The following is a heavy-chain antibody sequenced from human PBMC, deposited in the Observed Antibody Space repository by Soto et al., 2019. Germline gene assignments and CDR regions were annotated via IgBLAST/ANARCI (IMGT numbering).Heavy chain of an antibody. CDR1: GFTFSSYG. CDR2: IWYDGSNK. Sequence: GGSLRLSCAASGFTFSSYGMHWVRQAPGKGLEWVAVIWYDGSNKYYADSVKGRFTISRDNSKNTLYLQMNSLRAEDTAVYYCARSEFKIAGYYMDVWGKGTTVTVSS. J-gene: IGHJ6*03. D-gene: IGHD3-10*01. V-gene: IGHV3-33*01. CDR3: ARSEFKIAGYYMDV.